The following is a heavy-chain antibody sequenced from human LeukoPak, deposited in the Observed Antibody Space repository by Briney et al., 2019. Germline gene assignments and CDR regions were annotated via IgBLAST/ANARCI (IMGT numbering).Heavy chain of an antibody. V-gene: IGHV3-48*03. CDR2: ISSNGKTI. CDR1: GLTFSTYD. D-gene: IGHD1/OR15-1a*01. CDR3: ARDWNSGLDY. Sequence: GGSLRLSCAASGLTFSTYDMYWVRQAPGKGLEWVSYISSNGKTIDYADSVKGRFTISRDNAKNSLLLEMNSLRSEDTAVYYCARDWNSGLDYWGQGTLVTVSS. J-gene: IGHJ4*02.